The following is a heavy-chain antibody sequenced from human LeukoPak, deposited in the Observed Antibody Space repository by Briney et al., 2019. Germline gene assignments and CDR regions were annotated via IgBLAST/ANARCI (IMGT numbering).Heavy chain of an antibody. CDR1: GFTFSSYW. J-gene: IGHJ4*02. CDR2: INSDGSST. CDR3: AKDTWLRGEYYFDY. V-gene: IGHV3-74*01. D-gene: IGHD5-12*01. Sequence: GGSLRLSCAASGFTFSSYWMHWVRQAPGKGLVWVSRINSDGSSTSYADSVKGRFTISRDNSKNTLYLQMNSLRAEDTAVYYCAKDTWLRGEYYFDYWGQGTLVTVSS.